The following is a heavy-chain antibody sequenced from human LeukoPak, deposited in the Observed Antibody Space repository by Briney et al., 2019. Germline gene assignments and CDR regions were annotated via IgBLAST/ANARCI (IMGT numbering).Heavy chain of an antibody. CDR3: ARARSVSRNDICYSGFDS. J-gene: IGHJ5*01. D-gene: IGHD2-15*01. CDR2: IQHSGRT. Sequence: SETLSHTCAVPGGSLCRHNWWGWVRQPPGKGLECIGEIQHSGRTIYNPSLKSRVTISVDKSKSQSSLKLTSVTAADTAIYYCARARSVSRNDICYSGFDSWVQGALVTVSS. V-gene: IGHV4-4*02. CDR1: GGSLCRHNW.